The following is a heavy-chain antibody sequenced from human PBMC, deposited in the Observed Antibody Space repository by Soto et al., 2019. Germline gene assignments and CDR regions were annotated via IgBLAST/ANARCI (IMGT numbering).Heavy chain of an antibody. Sequence: QVQLQESGPGLVKPSGTLSLTCAVSGGSISSSHWWTWVRQSPGKGLEYIGEISHSGTSNSNPSLKSRVTLSVDRSKNHFSLTLTSVTAADTAVYYCARVVLSITRGPFDACGQGTPVIVSS. CDR3: ARVVLSITRGPFDA. V-gene: IGHV4-4*02. CDR2: ISHSGTS. D-gene: IGHD1-20*01. CDR1: GGSISSSHW. J-gene: IGHJ3*01.